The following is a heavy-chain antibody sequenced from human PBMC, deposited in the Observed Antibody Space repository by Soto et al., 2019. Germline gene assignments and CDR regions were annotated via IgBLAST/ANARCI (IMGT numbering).Heavy chain of an antibody. D-gene: IGHD5-18*01. Sequence: QVQVVQSGTEVKKPGASVKVSCKASGYMLTDYYMHWVRQAPGRGLEWMGWINADTGGTMYDQKFQGRVTMTRDTAINTAYMELSRLQSDDTAMYYCARKVDTSNFDHWGQGTLVTVSS. V-gene: IGHV1-2*02. CDR3: ARKVDTSNFDH. CDR2: INADTGGT. J-gene: IGHJ4*02. CDR1: GYMLTDYY.